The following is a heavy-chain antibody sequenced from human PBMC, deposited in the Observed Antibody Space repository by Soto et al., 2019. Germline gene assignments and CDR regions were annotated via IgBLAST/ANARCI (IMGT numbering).Heavy chain of an antibody. V-gene: IGHV4-31*03. J-gene: IGHJ4*02. Sequence: SETLSLTCTVSGGSISSGGYYWSWIRQHPGKGLEWIGYIYYSGSTYYNPSLKSRVTISVDTSKNQFSLKLSSVTAADTAVYYCARGGIVVVPAAMDPLFDYWGQGTLVTVSS. CDR3: ARGGIVVVPAAMDPLFDY. CDR2: IYYSGST. CDR1: GGSISSGGYY. D-gene: IGHD2-2*01.